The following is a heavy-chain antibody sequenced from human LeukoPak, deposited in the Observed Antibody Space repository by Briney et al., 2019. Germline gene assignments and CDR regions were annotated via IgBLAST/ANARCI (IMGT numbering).Heavy chain of an antibody. CDR1: GGSISSYY. Sequence: SETLSLTCTVSGGSISSYYWSWIRQPPGKGLEWTGYIYYSGSTNYNPSLKSRVTISVDTSKNQFSLKLSSVTAADTAVYYCARHMLGGKRSFDSWGQGTLVTVSS. CDR3: ARHMLGGKRSFDS. D-gene: IGHD4-23*01. CDR2: IYYSGST. J-gene: IGHJ4*02. V-gene: IGHV4-59*08.